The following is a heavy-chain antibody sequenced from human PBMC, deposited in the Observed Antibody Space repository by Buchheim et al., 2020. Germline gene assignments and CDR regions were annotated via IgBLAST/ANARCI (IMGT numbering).Heavy chain of an antibody. V-gene: IGHV3-74*01. CDR3: VRDMYGSGDY. CDR2: INREGTTT. Sequence: EVQLVESGGGLVQPGGSLRLSCSAPGFPFSIYWMHWVRQAPGKGLAWVSHINREGTTTNYADSVRGRFTLSRDNGKHTLYPQMNNLRAEDTAVYYCVRDMYGSGDYWGQGTL. J-gene: IGHJ4*02. CDR1: GFPFSIYW. D-gene: IGHD3-10*01.